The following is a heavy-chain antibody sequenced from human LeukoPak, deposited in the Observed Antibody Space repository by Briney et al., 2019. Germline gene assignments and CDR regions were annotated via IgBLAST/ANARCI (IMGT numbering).Heavy chain of an antibody. CDR3: ARDRGSGSYLWFDP. Sequence: GGSLRLSCAASGFTFSDYYMSWIRQAPGKGLEWVSYISSSGSTIYYADSVKGRFTISRDNAKNSLYLQMNSLRAEDTAVYYCARDRGSGSYLWFDPWGQGTLVTVSS. D-gene: IGHD3-10*01. J-gene: IGHJ5*02. CDR2: ISSSGSTI. CDR1: GFTFSDYY. V-gene: IGHV3-11*01.